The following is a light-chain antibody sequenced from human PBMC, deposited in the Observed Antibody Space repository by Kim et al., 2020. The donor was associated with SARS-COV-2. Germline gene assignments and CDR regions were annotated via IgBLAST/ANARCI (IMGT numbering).Light chain of an antibody. CDR3: QSYDSSNHWV. CDR1: RGSMASNY. V-gene: IGLV6-57*03. CDR2: EDN. J-gene: IGLJ3*02. Sequence: KTVSLGCTRSRGSMASNYVQWYQQRPGSAPTTVICEDNQRPSGVPDRFSGSIDSSPNSASLTIYGRKTEDEADYYCQSYDSSNHWVFGGGTQLTVL.